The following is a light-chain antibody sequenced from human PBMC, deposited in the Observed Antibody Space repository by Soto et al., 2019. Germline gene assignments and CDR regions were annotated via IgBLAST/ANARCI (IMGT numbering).Light chain of an antibody. CDR2: GAS. Sequence: EIVMTQSPATLSVSPGERATLSCRASQSVSSNLAWYQQTPGQAPSLLIYGASTRATDIPARFSGSGSGTEFTLTISSLQSEYFAVYYCQHYNSWPIAFGPGTRLEIK. J-gene: IGKJ5*01. V-gene: IGKV3-15*01. CDR3: QHYNSWPIA. CDR1: QSVSSN.